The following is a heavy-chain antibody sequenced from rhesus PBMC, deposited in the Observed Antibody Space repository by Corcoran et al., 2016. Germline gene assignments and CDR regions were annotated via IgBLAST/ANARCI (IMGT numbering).Heavy chain of an antibody. J-gene: IGHJ4*01. CDR1: GNIFTSSG. CDR2: IHPGDGST. CDR3: AARPRVSGNFDY. D-gene: IGHD6-25*01. V-gene: IGHV1-70*01. Sequence: QEQLVQSGAEVKTPGASVKVSFKASGNIFTSSGISLPGPAPGKGFEWMGGIHPGDGSTSYAQKFQGRVTITADVSTSTVYMELSSLRSEDMAVYYCAARPRVSGNFDYWGQGVLVTVSS.